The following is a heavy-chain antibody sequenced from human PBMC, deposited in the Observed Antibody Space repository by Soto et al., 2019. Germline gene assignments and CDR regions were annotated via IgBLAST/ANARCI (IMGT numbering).Heavy chain of an antibody. J-gene: IGHJ4*02. D-gene: IGHD4-17*01. CDR3: ARDYGDYLFDY. V-gene: IGHV4-61*08. CDR1: GDSVNSGGYY. Sequence: SETLSLTCTVSGDSVNSGGYYWSWIRQPPGKGLEWIGYIYYSGSTNYNPSLKSRVFISVETSKNQFSLKLSSVTAADTAVYYCARDYGDYLFDYWGQGTLVTVSS. CDR2: IYYSGST.